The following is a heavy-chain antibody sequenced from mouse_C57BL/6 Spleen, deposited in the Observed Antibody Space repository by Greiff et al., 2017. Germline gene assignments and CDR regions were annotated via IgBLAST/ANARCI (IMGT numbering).Heavy chain of an antibody. V-gene: IGHV1-55*01. D-gene: IGHD4-1*01. CDR1: GYTFTSYW. Sequence: QVQQQPGAELVKPGASVKMSCKASGYTFTSYWITWVKQRPGQGLEWIGDIYPGSGSTNYNEKFKSKATLTVDTSASTAYMQLSSLTSEDSAVYYCARGGTGTRDFAYWGQGTLVTVSA. CDR2: IYPGSGST. CDR3: ARGGTGTRDFAY. J-gene: IGHJ3*01.